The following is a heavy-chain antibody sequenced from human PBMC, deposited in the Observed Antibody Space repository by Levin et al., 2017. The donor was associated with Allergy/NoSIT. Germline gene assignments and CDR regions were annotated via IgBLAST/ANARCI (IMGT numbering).Heavy chain of an antibody. CDR2: INSDGGST. D-gene: IGHD2-15*01. CDR1: FFLFLLSF. V-gene: IGHV3-74*01. CDR3: ARANPVVAAPSGADY. Sequence: PGGSLRLSFSSSFFLFLLSFLPFFLPPPLQGLVWVSRINSDGGSTTYADSVKGRFTISRDNAENTLYLHMNSLRVEDTAVYYCARANPVVAAPSGADYWGQGTLVTVSS. J-gene: IGHJ4*02.